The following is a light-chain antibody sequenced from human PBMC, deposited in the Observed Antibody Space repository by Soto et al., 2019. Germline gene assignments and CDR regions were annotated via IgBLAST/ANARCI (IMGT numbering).Light chain of an antibody. Sequence: EIALTQSPGAIAFSPGERNTRPGSGSQSVSSSYLVWHQQKPGQAPRLLIYAASRRATGIPDRFSGSGSGTDFTLTISRLEPEDFAVYYCQQYGSSPWTFGQGTKVDIK. J-gene: IGKJ1*01. CDR3: QQYGSSPWT. CDR1: QSVSSSY. V-gene: IGKV3-20*01. CDR2: AAS.